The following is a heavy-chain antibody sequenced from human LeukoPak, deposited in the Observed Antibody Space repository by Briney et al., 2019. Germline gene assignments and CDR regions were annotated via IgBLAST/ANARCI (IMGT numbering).Heavy chain of an antibody. CDR3: AKDRELLLWFGELDY. CDR2: ISGSGGST. CDR1: GLIFSSYA. Sequence: GGSLRLSCAASGLIFSSYAMSWVRQVPGKGLEWVSAISGSGGSTLYADSVKGRFTISRDNSKNTLHLQMNSLRAEDTAVYYCAKDRELLLWFGELDYWGQGTLVTVSS. D-gene: IGHD3-10*01. J-gene: IGHJ4*02. V-gene: IGHV3-23*01.